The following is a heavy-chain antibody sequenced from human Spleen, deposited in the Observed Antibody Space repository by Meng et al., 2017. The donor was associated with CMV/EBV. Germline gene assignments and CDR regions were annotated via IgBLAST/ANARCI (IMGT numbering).Heavy chain of an antibody. D-gene: IGHD1-26*01. J-gene: IGHJ4*02. V-gene: IGHV3-21*01. CDR2: ISSSSSYI. CDR3: AREERGSYPCDN. CDR1: GFTFSSYS. Sequence: EVQLVESGGGLVKPGGSLRLFCAASGFTFSSYSMNWVRQAPGKGLEWVSSISSSSSYIYYADSVKGRFTISRDNAKNSLYLQMNSLRAEDTAVYHCAREERGSYPCDNCGQGTLVTVSS.